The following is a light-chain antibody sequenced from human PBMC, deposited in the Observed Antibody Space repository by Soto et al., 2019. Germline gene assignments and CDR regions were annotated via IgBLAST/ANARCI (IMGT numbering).Light chain of an antibody. CDR1: SGHSSYI. CDR3: AAWDDSLGGHVV. J-gene: IGLJ2*01. V-gene: IGLV4-60*03. Sequence: QSVLTQSSSASASLGSSVKLTCTLSSGHSSYIIAWHQQQPGKAPRYLMKLEGSGSYNKGSGVPDRFSGSSSGADRYLTISNLQSEDEADYYCAAWDDSLGGHVVFGAGTKLTVL. CDR2: LEGSGSY.